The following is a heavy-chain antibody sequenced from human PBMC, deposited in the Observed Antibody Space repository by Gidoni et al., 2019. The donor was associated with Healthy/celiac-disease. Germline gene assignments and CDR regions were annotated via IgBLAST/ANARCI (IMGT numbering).Heavy chain of an antibody. D-gene: IGHD4-17*01. CDR3: TTDDYGDYEGLRDY. V-gene: IGHV3-15*01. CDR1: GVTFSNAW. CDR2: IKSKTDGGTT. J-gene: IGHJ4*02. Sequence: EVQLVESGGGLVQPGGSLRLSCAAPGVTFSNAWMSWVRQAPGKGLEWVGRIKSKTDGGTTDYAAPVKGRFTISRDDSKNTLYLQMNSQKTEDTAVYYCTTDDYGDYEGLRDYWGQGTLVTVSS.